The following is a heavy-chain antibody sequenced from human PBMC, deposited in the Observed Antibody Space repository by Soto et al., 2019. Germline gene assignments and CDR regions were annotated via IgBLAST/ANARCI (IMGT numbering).Heavy chain of an antibody. D-gene: IGHD3-3*01. CDR3: ARDGSVTIFGAKYYYYYMDV. Sequence: QVQLVQSGAEVKKPGASVKVSCKASGYTFTSYYMHWVRQAPGQGLEWMGIINPSGGSTSYAQKFQGRVTMTRDTATSTVSMELSSLRSEDTAVYYCARDGSVTIFGAKYYYYYMDVWGKGTTVTVSS. CDR2: INPSGGST. J-gene: IGHJ6*03. V-gene: IGHV1-46*03. CDR1: GYTFTSYY.